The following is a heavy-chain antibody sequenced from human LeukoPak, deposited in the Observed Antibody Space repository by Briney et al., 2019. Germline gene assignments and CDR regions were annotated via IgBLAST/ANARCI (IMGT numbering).Heavy chain of an antibody. CDR1: GFIVSNNY. V-gene: IGHV3-53*01. J-gene: IGHJ4*02. CDR3: ARGYCSGRSCYMWYSDY. Sequence: PGGSLILSCAGSGFIVSNNYMTWVRQAPGKGLEWVSVIYKDGSTYYADSVKGRFTISRDNSKNTVYLQMNSLRAEDTAVYYCARGYCSGRSCYMWYSDYWGQGTLVTVSS. CDR2: IYKDGST. D-gene: IGHD2-15*01.